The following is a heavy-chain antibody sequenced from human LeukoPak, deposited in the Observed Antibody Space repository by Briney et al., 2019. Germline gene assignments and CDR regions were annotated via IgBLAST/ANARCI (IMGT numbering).Heavy chain of an antibody. D-gene: IGHD2-2*01. CDR2: INHSGST. CDR3: ARGYCSSTSCYWDNWFDP. J-gene: IGHJ5*02. CDR1: GGSFSGYY. Sequence: SETLSLTCAVYGGSFSGYYWSWIRQPPGKGLEWIGEINHSGSTNYNPSLKSRVTISVDTSKNQFSLKLSSVTAADTAVYYCARGYCSSTSCYWDNWFDPWGQGTLVTVSS. V-gene: IGHV4-34*01.